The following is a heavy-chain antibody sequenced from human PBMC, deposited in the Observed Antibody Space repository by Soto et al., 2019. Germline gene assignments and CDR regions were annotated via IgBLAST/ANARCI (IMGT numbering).Heavy chain of an antibody. D-gene: IGHD3-3*01. J-gene: IGHJ4*02. Sequence: HHGGSLRHSCEASGFTYSGYGMHWVRQAPGKGLEWVSVISASGDATYYAASVKGRFTLSRDNSKNTLYLQMNSLTVADTAVYYCAKKVTIYAVDPADYWGQGTQVTVSS. V-gene: IGHV3-23*01. CDR1: GFTYSGYG. CDR3: AKKVTIYAVDPADY. CDR2: ISASGDAT.